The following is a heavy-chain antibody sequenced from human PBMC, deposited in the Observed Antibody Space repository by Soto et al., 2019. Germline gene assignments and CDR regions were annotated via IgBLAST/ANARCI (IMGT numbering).Heavy chain of an antibody. CDR1: GGSISSSSSS. CDR2: IYYSGST. D-gene: IGHD3-3*01. Sequence: SETLSLTCTVSGGSISSSSSSWGWIRQPPGKGLEWIGYIYYSGSTNYNPSLKSRVTISVDTSKNQFSLKLSSVTAADTAVYYCARRVRGYDFWSGPKTTSNYYYYYMDVWGKGTTVTVSS. V-gene: IGHV4-61*05. J-gene: IGHJ6*03. CDR3: ARRVRGYDFWSGPKTTSNYYYYYMDV.